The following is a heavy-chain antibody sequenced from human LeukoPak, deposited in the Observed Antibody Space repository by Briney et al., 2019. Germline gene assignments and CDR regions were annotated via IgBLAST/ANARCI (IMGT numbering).Heavy chain of an antibody. CDR2: ISSSGSTI. D-gene: IGHD3-22*01. CDR3: AKDTDSSGYGTYFDY. V-gene: IGHV3-48*03. CDR1: GFTFSSYE. Sequence: PGGSLRLSCAASGFTFSSYEMNWVRQAPGKGLEWVSYISSSGSTIYYADSVKGRFTISRDNSKNSLYLQMNSLRAEDTALYYCAKDTDSSGYGTYFDYWGQGTLVTVSS. J-gene: IGHJ4*02.